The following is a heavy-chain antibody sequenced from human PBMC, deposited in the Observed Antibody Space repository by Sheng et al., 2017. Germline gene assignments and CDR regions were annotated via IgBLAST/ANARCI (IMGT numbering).Heavy chain of an antibody. CDR2: VYYNGRN. CDR3: ARDWLEXGGRFRTGTFDY. D-gene: IGHD2-15*01. CDR1: GGSISSGSYY. V-gene: IGHV4-39*07. Sequence: LQLQESRPGLVKPLETLSLTCTVSGGSISSGSYYWAWIRQPPGKGLEWIGSVYYNGRNYNNASLQSRVTISVDTSKNQFSLKLTSMTAADTAVYYCARDWLEXGGRFRTGTFDYWGQGSPGHHHL. J-gene: IGHJ4*02.